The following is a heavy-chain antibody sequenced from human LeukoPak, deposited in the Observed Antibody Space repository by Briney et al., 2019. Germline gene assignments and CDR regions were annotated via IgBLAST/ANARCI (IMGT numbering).Heavy chain of an antibody. J-gene: IGHJ4*02. CDR1: GFTFRSYW. Sequence: GGSLRLSCAVSGFTFRSYWMSWLRQAPGKGLECVASINQDGTKQYYVDSVRGRFTISRDDAKNSVYLQMNNLRVQDTAVYYCVRRNLFDYWGQGTLVTVSS. CDR3: VRRNLFDY. CDR2: INQDGTKQ. V-gene: IGHV3-7*03.